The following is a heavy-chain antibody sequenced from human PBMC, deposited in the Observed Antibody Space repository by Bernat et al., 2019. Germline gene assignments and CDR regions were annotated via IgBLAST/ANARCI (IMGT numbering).Heavy chain of an antibody. J-gene: IGHJ6*02. CDR1: GGSFSGYY. D-gene: IGHD3-10*01. V-gene: IGHV4-34*01. Sequence: QVQLQQWGAGLLKPSETLSLTCAVYGGSFSGYYWSWIRQPPGKGLEWIGEINHSGSTNYNPSLKSRVTILVDTSKNQFSLKLSSVTAADTAVYYCARANKRITMVRGVKFYYYYGMDVWGQGTTVTVSS. CDR3: ARANKRITMVRGVKFYYYYGMDV. CDR2: INHSGST.